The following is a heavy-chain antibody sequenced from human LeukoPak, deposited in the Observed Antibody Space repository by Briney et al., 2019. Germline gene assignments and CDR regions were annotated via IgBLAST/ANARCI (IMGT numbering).Heavy chain of an antibody. Sequence: GGALGLSWAASGFSFSSYAMSGGRQAPGKGLEWVSAINGSGGSTYYEDSEKGRFTITRDNSTTTLYPQMNSLRPEDTAVYYCARSSIAALSIFDYWGQGTLVTVSS. V-gene: IGHV3-23*01. D-gene: IGHD6-6*01. CDR2: INGSGGST. J-gene: IGHJ4*02. CDR3: ARSSIAALSIFDY. CDR1: GFSFSSYA.